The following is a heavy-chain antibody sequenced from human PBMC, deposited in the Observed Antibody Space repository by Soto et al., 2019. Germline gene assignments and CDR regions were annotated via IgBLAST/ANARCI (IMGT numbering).Heavy chain of an antibody. D-gene: IGHD3-3*01. CDR3: ARGRIDITIFGVAGGAMDV. CDR1: GYTFTGYY. Sequence: QVQLVQSGAEVKKPGASVKVSCKASGYTFTGYYMHWVRQAPGQGLEWMGWINPNSGGTNYAQKFQGWVTMTRDTSISTAYMELSRLRSDDTAVYYCARGRIDITIFGVAGGAMDVWGKGTTVTVSS. V-gene: IGHV1-2*04. J-gene: IGHJ6*04. CDR2: INPNSGGT.